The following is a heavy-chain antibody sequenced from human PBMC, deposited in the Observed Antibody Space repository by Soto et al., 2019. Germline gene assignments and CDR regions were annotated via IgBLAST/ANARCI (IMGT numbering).Heavy chain of an antibody. Sequence: GGSLRLSCAASGFTFSSYGMHWVRQAPGKGLEWVAVISYDGSNKYYADSVKGRFTISRDNSKNTLYLQMNSLRAEDTAVYYCAKDRGTTDWGQGTLVTVSS. D-gene: IGHD4-17*01. CDR3: AKDRGTTD. CDR1: GFTFSSYG. CDR2: ISYDGSNK. J-gene: IGHJ4*02. V-gene: IGHV3-30*18.